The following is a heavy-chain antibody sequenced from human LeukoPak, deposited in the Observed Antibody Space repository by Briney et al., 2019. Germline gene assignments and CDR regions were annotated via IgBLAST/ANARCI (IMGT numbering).Heavy chain of an antibody. Sequence: GGALRLSRAASGFPLSRYWMHWVRQAPGRGVVGVSRINIDGSNTNYVDSVKGRFTTSRDNAKNTLYLQMDSLTAEGTAVVYFARSLGGADDYWGQGTLVTVSS. J-gene: IGHJ4*02. D-gene: IGHD1-26*01. CDR3: ARSLGGADDY. CDR1: GFPLSRYW. V-gene: IGHV3-74*01. CDR2: INIDGSNT.